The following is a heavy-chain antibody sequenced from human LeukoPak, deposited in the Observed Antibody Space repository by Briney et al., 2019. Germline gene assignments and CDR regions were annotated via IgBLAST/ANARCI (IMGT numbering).Heavy chain of an antibody. J-gene: IGHJ4*02. Sequence: ASVKVSCKASGYTFTSYGISWVRQAPGQGLEWMGGIGVDNGNTNYAQKVQGRVTMTTDTSTSTVYMELRSLGSDDTAVYYCARDDGMVYVKFVDYWGQGTLVTVSS. V-gene: IGHV1-18*01. CDR2: IGVDNGNT. CDR3: ARDDGMVYVKFVDY. D-gene: IGHD2-8*01. CDR1: GYTFTSYG.